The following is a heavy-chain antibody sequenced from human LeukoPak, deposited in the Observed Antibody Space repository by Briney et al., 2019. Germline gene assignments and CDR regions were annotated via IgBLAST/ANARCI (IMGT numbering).Heavy chain of an antibody. CDR1: GGSISSYY. V-gene: IGHV4-4*07. J-gene: IGHJ4*02. CDR2: IYTSGST. CDR3: ARDLFDNSGYYYPGDY. Sequence: PSETLSLTCTVSGGSISSYYWSWIRQPAGKGLEWIGRIYTSGSTNYNPSLKSRVTMSVDPSKNQFSLSLSSVTAADAAVYYCARDLFDNSGYYYPGDYWGQGTLVTVSS. D-gene: IGHD3-22*01.